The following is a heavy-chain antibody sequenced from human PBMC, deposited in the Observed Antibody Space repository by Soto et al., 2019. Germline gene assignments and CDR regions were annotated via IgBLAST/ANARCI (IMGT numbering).Heavy chain of an antibody. CDR1: GFLFRNAG. CDR2: VKSKTEGGTT. J-gene: IGHJ4*02. Sequence: GGPLRFSCPASGFLFRNAGMTGAGQAPGKGRGWVGGVKSKTEGGTTDYAAPVKGRFTISRDDSKNTLYLQMNSLKPEDTAVYYCSTRVDTAMVIGVAFDYWGQGTLVTVSS. CDR3: STRVDTAMVIGVAFDY. D-gene: IGHD5-18*01. V-gene: IGHV3-15*01.